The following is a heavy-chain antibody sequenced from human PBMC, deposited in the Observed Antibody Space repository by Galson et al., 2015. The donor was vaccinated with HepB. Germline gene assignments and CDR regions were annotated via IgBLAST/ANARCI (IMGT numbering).Heavy chain of an antibody. V-gene: IGHV5-51*01. CDR3: ARLGHEGYHYYGMDV. CDR1: GYSFTAYW. Sequence: QSGAEVKKPGESLKISCQGFGYSFTAYWIGWVRQVPGEGLEWMGIINPGDSDTRYSPSFQGQVTLSVDKSHRTAYLPGSSLRAADTAMYYCARLGHEGYHYYGMDVWGQGTTVTVSS. J-gene: IGHJ6*02. D-gene: IGHD2-2*01. CDR2: INPGDSDT.